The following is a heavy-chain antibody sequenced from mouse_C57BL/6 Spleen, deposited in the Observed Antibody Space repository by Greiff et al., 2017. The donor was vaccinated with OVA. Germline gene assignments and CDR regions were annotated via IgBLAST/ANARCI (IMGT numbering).Heavy chain of an antibody. CDR3: ARSDDYDVAWFAY. D-gene: IGHD2-4*01. Sequence: VQLQESGAELARPGASVKLSCKASGYTFTSYGISWVKQRTGQGLEWIGEIYPRSGNTYYNEKFKGKATLTADKSSSTAYMELRSLTSEDSAVYFCARSDDYDVAWFAYWGQGTLVTVSA. V-gene: IGHV1-81*01. CDR1: GYTFTSYG. J-gene: IGHJ3*01. CDR2: IYPRSGNT.